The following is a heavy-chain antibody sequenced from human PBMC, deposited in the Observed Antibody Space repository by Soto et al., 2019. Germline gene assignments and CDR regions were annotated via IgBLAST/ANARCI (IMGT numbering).Heavy chain of an antibody. CDR3: ARDAEDIVVVVAANAFDI. J-gene: IGHJ3*02. CDR2: ISAYNGNT. CDR1: GYTFTSYG. Sequence: ASVKVSCKASGYTFTSYGISWVRQAPGQGLEWMGWISAYNGNTNYAQKLQGRVTMTTDTSTSTAYMELRSLRSDDTAVYYCARDAEDIVVVVAANAFDISGQGTIVTVSS. D-gene: IGHD2-15*01. V-gene: IGHV1-18*01.